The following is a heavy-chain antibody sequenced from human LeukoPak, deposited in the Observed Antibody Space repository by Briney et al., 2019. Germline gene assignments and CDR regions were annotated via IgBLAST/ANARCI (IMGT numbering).Heavy chain of an antibody. CDR1: GYSFTDYY. V-gene: IGHV1-2*06. J-gene: IGHJ4*02. CDR2: IHPNSGDT. D-gene: IGHD1-26*01. Sequence: GASVKVSCKASGYSFTDYYIHWVRQAPGQGLEWVGLIHPNSGDTFYAQKFRGRVTMTRDTSINTAYMELDRLTSDETAVYYCARDYSGSYTHWAQGTLVTVSS. CDR3: ARDYSGSYTH.